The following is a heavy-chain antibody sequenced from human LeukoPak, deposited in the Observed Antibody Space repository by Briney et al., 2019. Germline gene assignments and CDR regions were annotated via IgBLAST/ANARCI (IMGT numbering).Heavy chain of an antibody. CDR2: ISGSGGST. Sequence: GGSLRLSCAASGFTFSSYAMSWVRQASGKGLEWVSAISGSGGSTYYADSVKGRFTISRDNSKNTLYLQMNSLRAEDTAVYYCAKDGYGSGSVLGIDYWGQGTLVTVSS. V-gene: IGHV3-23*01. D-gene: IGHD3-10*01. J-gene: IGHJ4*02. CDR1: GFTFSSYA. CDR3: AKDGYGSGSVLGIDY.